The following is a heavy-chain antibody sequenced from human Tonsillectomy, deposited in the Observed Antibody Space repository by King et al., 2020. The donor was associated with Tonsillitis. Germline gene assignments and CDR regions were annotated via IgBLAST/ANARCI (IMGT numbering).Heavy chain of an antibody. J-gene: IGHJ6*02. CDR1: GFTFSSYG. CDR2: ISYDGSNK. CDR3: AKDLGQVVVVPYGMDV. Sequence: VQLVESGGGVVQPGMSLRLSCAASGFTFSSYGMHWVRQAPGKGLEWVAVISYDGSNKYYADSVKGRFTISRDNSKNTLYLQMNSLRAEDTAVYYCAKDLGQVVVVPYGMDVWGQGTTVTVSS. D-gene: IGHD2-2*01. V-gene: IGHV3-30*18.